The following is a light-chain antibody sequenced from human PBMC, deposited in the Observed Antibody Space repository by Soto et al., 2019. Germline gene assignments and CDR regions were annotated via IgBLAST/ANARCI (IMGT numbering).Light chain of an antibody. CDR3: SSYAGRTI. V-gene: IGLV2-8*01. J-gene: IGLJ2*01. Sequence: QSALTQPPSASGSPGQSVTISCTGTSSDVGGYDFVSWYQQHPGKAPKLVIYEVTRRPSGVPDRFSGSKSGNTASLTVSGLQAEDEAVYYCSSYAGRTIFGGGTKLTGL. CDR1: SSDVGGYDF. CDR2: EVT.